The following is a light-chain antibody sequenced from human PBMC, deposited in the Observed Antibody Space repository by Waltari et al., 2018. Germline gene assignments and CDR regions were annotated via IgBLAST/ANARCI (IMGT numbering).Light chain of an antibody. CDR3: QQLDSFPIT. CDR1: QAISSY. CDR2: AAS. J-gene: IGKJ5*01. Sequence: DIQLTQSPSFLSASVGDRVTITCRASQAISSYLAWYQQKPGRAPKLLIYAASTLQSGVPSGFSGSGSGTEFTLTSSSLQPEDFATYYCQQLDSFPITFGQGTRLEIK. V-gene: IGKV1-9*01.